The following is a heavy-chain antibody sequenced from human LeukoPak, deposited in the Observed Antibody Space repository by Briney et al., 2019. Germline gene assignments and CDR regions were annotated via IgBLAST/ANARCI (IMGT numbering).Heavy chain of an antibody. J-gene: IGHJ4*02. D-gene: IGHD2-2*01. V-gene: IGHV4-34*01. CDR2: INHSGST. CDR1: GGSFSGYY. Sequence: PSETLSLTCAVYGGSFSGYYWSWIRQPPGKGLEWIGEINHSGSTNYNPSLKRRVTISVDTSKNQFSLKLSSVTAADTAVYYCASVYCSSTSCYLGYFDYWGQGTLVTVSS. CDR3: ASVYCSSTSCYLGYFDY.